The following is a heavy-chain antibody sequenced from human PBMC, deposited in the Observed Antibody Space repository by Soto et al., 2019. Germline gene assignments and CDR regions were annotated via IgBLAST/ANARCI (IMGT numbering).Heavy chain of an antibody. Sequence: QLQLQESGSGLVKPSQTLSLTCAVSGGSISSGGYSWRWIRQPPGKGLEWIGYIYHSGSTYYNPPLKSRVTVAVDRSKNQFSLKLSSVAAADTAVYYCAREAGRDYYDSSGYFDYWGQGTLVTVSS. CDR2: IYHSGST. V-gene: IGHV4-30-2*01. J-gene: IGHJ4*02. D-gene: IGHD3-22*01. CDR1: GGSISSGGYS. CDR3: AREAGRDYYDSSGYFDY.